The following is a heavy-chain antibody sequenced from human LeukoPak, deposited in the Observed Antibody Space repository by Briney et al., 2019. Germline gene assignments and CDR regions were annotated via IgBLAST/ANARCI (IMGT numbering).Heavy chain of an antibody. J-gene: IGHJ3*02. CDR3: ARVLDLSKRGLDAFDI. Sequence: SETLSLTCTVSGGSISSYFWSWIRQPPGKGLEWIGYVYYSGSTNYNPSLKSRVTISVDTSKKQFSLKLSSATAADTAMYYCARVLDLSKRGLDAFDIWGQGTMVTVSS. CDR1: GGSISSYF. CDR2: VYYSGST. V-gene: IGHV4-59*01. D-gene: IGHD3-16*01.